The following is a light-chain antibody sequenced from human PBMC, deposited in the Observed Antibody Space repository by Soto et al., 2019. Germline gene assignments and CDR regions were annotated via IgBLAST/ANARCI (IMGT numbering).Light chain of an antibody. CDR2: LRTDGSH. Sequence: QSVLTQSPSASASLGASVKLTCTLTSGHSSYDIAWHQQQPEKGPRYLMRLRTDGSHNKGDGIPDRFSGSSSGAERYLTISSLQSEDEADYYCQTWGAGTVGFGRGTKLTVL. CDR3: QTWGAGTVG. CDR1: SGHSSYD. V-gene: IGLV4-69*01. J-gene: IGLJ2*01.